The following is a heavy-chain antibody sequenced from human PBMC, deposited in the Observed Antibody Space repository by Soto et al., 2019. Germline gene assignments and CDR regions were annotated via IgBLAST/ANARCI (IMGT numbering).Heavy chain of an antibody. J-gene: IGHJ5*02. D-gene: IGHD3-10*01. CDR1: GFTFSSYA. V-gene: IGHV3-23*01. CDR3: AKAKESYGSGSYWFDP. Sequence: GGSLRLSCAASGFTFSSYAMSWVRQAPGKGLEWVSAISGSGGSTYYADSVKGRFTISRDNSKNTLYLQMNSLRAEDTAVYYCAKAKESYGSGSYWFDPWGQGTLVTVSS. CDR2: ISGSGGST.